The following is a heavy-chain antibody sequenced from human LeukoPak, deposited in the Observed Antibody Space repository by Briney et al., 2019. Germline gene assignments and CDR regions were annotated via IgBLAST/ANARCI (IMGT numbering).Heavy chain of an antibody. Sequence: GGSLRLSRAASGFTFSDYYMSWIRQAPGKGLEWVSYISSSSSYTNYADSVKGRFTISRDNAKNSLYLQMNSLRAEDTAVYYCARDSGSGGNFDYWGQGTLVTVSS. CDR2: ISSSSSYT. D-gene: IGHD2-15*01. CDR1: GFTFSDYY. CDR3: ARDSGSGGNFDY. J-gene: IGHJ4*02. V-gene: IGHV3-11*06.